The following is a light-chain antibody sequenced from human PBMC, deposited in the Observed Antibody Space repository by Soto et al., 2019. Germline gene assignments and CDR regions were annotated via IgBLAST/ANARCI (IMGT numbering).Light chain of an antibody. J-gene: IGLJ2*01. CDR1: SSDVGGYHY. V-gene: IGLV2-11*01. CDR3: CSYADSYTLV. CDR2: DVN. Sequence: QSALTQPRSVSGSPGQSVTLSCTGTSSDVGGYHYVSWYQHHPGKAPKIIIYDVNKRPSGVPDRFSGSKSGNTASLTISGLQTEDEADYYCCSYADSYTLVFGGGTQLTVL.